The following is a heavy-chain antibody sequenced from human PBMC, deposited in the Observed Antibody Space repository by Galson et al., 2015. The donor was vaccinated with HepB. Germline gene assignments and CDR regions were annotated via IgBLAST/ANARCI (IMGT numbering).Heavy chain of an antibody. CDR2: IKQDGSEK. V-gene: IGHV3-7*01. D-gene: IGHD6-19*01. J-gene: IGHJ6*02. CDR3: ARGGGSGWYADGTMDV. CDR1: GFTFSSYW. Sequence: SLRLSCAASGFTFSSYWMSWVRQAPGKGLEWVANIKQDGSEKYYVDSVKGRFTISRDNAKNSLYLQMNSLRAEDTAVYYRARGGGSGWYADGTMDVWGQGTTVTVSS.